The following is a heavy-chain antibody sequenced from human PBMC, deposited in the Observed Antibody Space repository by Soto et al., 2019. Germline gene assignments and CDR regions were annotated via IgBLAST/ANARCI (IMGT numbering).Heavy chain of an antibody. CDR2: IIPIRGIA. CDR3: ARFRGSYGMDV. V-gene: IGHV1-69*02. Sequence: ASVKVSCKASGGTFSSYTISWVRQAPGQGLEWMGRIIPIRGIANYAQKFQGRVTITADKSTSTAYMELSSLISEDTAVYYCARFRGSYGMDVWGQGTTVTVSS. D-gene: IGHD3-10*01. CDR1: GGTFSSYT. J-gene: IGHJ6*02.